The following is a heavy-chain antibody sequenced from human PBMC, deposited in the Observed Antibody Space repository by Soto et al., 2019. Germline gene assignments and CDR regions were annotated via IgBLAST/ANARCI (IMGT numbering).Heavy chain of an antibody. CDR3: VRSNYFDY. CDR1: GGSISSYY. J-gene: IGHJ4*02. Sequence: SETLSLTCTVSGGSISSYYWSWIRQPPGKGLEWIGYIYYSGSTNYNPSLKSRVTISVDTSKNQFSLKLSSVTAADTAVYYCVRSNYFDYWGQGTLVTVS. CDR2: IYYSGST. V-gene: IGHV4-59*01.